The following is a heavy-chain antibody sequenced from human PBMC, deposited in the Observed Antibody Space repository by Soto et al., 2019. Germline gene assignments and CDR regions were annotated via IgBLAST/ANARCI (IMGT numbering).Heavy chain of an antibody. CDR2: ISAYNANT. CDR1: GYTFTIYG. Sequence: ASVKVSCKASGYTFTIYGISWVRQAPGQGLEWMGWISAYNANTNYAQKLQGRVTMTTDTSTSTAYMELRSLRSDDTAVYYCARVDVDIVATINGDFDYWGQGTLVTVSS. J-gene: IGHJ4*02. V-gene: IGHV1-18*01. CDR3: ARVDVDIVATINGDFDY. D-gene: IGHD5-12*01.